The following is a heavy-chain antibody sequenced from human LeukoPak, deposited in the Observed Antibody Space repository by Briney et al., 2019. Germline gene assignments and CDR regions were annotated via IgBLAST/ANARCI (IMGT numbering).Heavy chain of an antibody. Sequence: GGSLRLSCAASGFTFSSYSMNWVRQAPGKGLEWVSSISSSSSYIYYADSVKGRFTISRDNAKNSLYLQMNSLRAEDTAVYCCAREDSSGWSGDAFDIWGQGTMVTVSS. CDR3: AREDSSGWSGDAFDI. D-gene: IGHD6-19*01. CDR1: GFTFSSYS. J-gene: IGHJ3*02. V-gene: IGHV3-21*01. CDR2: ISSSSSYI.